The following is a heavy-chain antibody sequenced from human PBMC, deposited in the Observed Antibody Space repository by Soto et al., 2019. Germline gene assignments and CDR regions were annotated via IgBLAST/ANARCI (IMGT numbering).Heavy chain of an antibody. Sequence: GSLRLSCAASGFTFSSCAMGWVRQAPGKGLEWVSDIIDSGGSTYYADAVKGRFTISRDNSKSTLYLQMNSLRAEDTAVYYCAKVSSSWYAGFFDLWGQGTLVTVSS. CDR1: GFTFSSCA. D-gene: IGHD6-13*01. CDR2: IIDSGGST. CDR3: AKVSSSWYAGFFDL. V-gene: IGHV3-23*01. J-gene: IGHJ4*02.